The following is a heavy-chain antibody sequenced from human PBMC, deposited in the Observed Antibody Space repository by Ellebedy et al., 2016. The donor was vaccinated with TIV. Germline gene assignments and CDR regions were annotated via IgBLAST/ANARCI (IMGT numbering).Heavy chain of an antibody. V-gene: IGHV1-46*01. CDR3: ARSTVRGKYYFDY. J-gene: IGHJ4*02. D-gene: IGHD3-10*01. CDR1: GYTFTNYY. CDR2: INPSGGST. Sequence: AASVKVSCKASGYTFTNYYMHWVRQAPGLGIEWLGIINPSGGSTSYAQKFQGRITVTRDTSTSTLYMELSSLRSEDTAVYYCARSTVRGKYYFDYWGQGTLVTVSS.